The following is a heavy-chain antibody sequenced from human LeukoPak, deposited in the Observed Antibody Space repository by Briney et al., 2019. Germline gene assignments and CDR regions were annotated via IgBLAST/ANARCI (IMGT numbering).Heavy chain of an antibody. CDR3: ARGADHGGSYYPD. CDR1: GFRFSNSW. Sequence: GGSLRLSCAASGFRFSNSWMYWVRQGPGKGPVWVSRMKTDGTRIEYADSVKGRFTISRDNAKNTLYLQMSSLRVEDTAVYYCARGADHGGSYYPDWGQGTRVTVSS. V-gene: IGHV3-74*01. J-gene: IGHJ4*02. D-gene: IGHD3-10*01. CDR2: MKTDGTRI.